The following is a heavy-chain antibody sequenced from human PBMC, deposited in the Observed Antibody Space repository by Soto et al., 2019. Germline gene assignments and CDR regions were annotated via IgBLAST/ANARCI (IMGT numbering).Heavy chain of an antibody. CDR2: IYPGDSDT. D-gene: IGHD6-13*01. CDR3: ARGSIAAAGYSYYYGMDV. CDR1: GYSFTSYW. Sequence: GESLKISCKGSGYSFTSYWIGWVRQMPGKGLEWMGIIYPGDSDTRYSPSFQGQVTISADKSISTAYLQWSSLKASDTAMYYFARGSIAAAGYSYYYGMDVWGQGTTVTVSS. J-gene: IGHJ6*02. V-gene: IGHV5-51*01.